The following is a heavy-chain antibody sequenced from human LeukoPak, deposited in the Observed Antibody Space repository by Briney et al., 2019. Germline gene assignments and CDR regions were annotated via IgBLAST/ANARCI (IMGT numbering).Heavy chain of an antibody. J-gene: IGHJ4*02. CDR1: GFTFSSCD. Sequence: PGGSLRLSCTASGFTFSSCDMSWVRQAPGKALEWVSSISEIISGTYYADSVKGRFTISRDTSKNTLYLQMNSLRAEDTAIYYCARASSSSRPYYFDYWGQGTLVTVSS. V-gene: IGHV3-23*01. D-gene: IGHD6-6*01. CDR3: ARASSSSRPYYFDY. CDR2: ISEIISGT.